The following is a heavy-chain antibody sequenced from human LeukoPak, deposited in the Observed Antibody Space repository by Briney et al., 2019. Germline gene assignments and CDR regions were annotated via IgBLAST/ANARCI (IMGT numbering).Heavy chain of an antibody. Sequence: GGSLRLSCVPSGFTFSSYEMNWVRQAPGKGLEWVSSISSGGSTIYYADSVKGRFTVSRDNAKNSLYLQMNSLRAEDTAAYYCAPQWRPGAFDIWGQGTRVTVSS. CDR2: ISSGGSTI. D-gene: IGHD6-19*01. CDR3: APQWRPGAFDI. CDR1: GFTFSSYE. J-gene: IGHJ3*02. V-gene: IGHV3-48*03.